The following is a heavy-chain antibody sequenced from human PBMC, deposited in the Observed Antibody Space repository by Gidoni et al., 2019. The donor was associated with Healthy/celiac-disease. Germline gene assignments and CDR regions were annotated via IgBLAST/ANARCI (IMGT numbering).Heavy chain of an antibody. CDR2: IYPGDSDT. CDR3: ARGGVVVADTDYYYYGMDV. CDR1: GYSFTSYW. V-gene: IGHV5-51*01. D-gene: IGHD2-15*01. J-gene: IGHJ6*02. Sequence: EVQLLQSGAEVKKPGESLKIPCQGSGYSFTSYWIGWVRQMPGKGLEWMGIIYPGDSDTRYSPSFQGQVTISADKSISTAYLQWSSLKASDTAMYYCARGGVVVADTDYYYYGMDVWGQGTTVTVSS.